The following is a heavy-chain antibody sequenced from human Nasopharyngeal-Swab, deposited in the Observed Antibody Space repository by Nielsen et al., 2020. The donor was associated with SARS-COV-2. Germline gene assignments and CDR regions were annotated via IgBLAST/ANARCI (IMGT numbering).Heavy chain of an antibody. V-gene: IGHV3-23*01. CDR1: GFTFSFYA. CDR3: AKEWGVLDPYFDY. J-gene: IGHJ4*02. Sequence: GESLKISCAASGFTFSFYAMSWVRQAPGKGLEWVSSISGSGGISGSGGSTYYADSVKGRFTITRDNSKNTLYLQMNSLRAEDTAVYYCAKEWGVLDPYFDYWGQGTLVTVSS. CDR2: ISGSGGISGSGGST. D-gene: IGHD3-16*01.